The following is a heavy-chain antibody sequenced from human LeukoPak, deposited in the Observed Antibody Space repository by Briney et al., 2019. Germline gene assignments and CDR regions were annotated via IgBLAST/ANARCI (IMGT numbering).Heavy chain of an antibody. CDR2: TYYRSQWYY. CDR3: ASGSYYLGFNS. Sequence: SQTLSLTCALSGDSVSSMNIAWNWIRQSPSRGLEWLGSTYYRSQWYYDYAVSVKSRITISPDTSKNQFSLHLNSVTPVDTALYYCASGSYYLGFNSWGQGTLVTVSS. J-gene: IGHJ4*02. CDR1: GDSVSSMNIA. D-gene: IGHD3-22*01. V-gene: IGHV6-1*01.